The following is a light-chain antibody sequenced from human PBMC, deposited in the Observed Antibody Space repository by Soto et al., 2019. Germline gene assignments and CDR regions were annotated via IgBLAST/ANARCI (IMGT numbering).Light chain of an antibody. CDR3: LQTYSAPYT. J-gene: IGKJ2*01. CDR2: GEV. CDR1: QAITSY. V-gene: IGKV1-39*01. Sequence: DIQMNQSPSSLSSFEGDRVTITCRASQAITSYLNWYQEKPGQAPKLLIYGEVILESGVPSRFSGSGSGRDFTLTINSVQPEYFATYSCLQTYSAPYTCGQGTRLEI.